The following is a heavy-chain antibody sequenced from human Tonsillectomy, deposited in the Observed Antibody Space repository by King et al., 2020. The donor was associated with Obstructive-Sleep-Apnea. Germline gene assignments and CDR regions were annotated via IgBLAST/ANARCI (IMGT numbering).Heavy chain of an antibody. Sequence: VQLQESGPGLVKPSETLSLTCTVSGGSISSYYWSWIRQPPGKGLEWIGYIYYSGSTNYNPSLKSRVTISVDTSKNQFSLKLSSVTAADTAVYYCARTYYDSSGYYYVSFDYWGQGTLVTVSS. J-gene: IGHJ4*02. CDR3: ARTYYDSSGYYYVSFDY. CDR1: GGSISSYY. V-gene: IGHV4-59*08. CDR2: IYYSGST. D-gene: IGHD3-22*01.